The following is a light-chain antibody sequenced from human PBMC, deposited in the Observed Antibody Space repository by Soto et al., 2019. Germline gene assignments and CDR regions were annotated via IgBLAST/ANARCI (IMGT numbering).Light chain of an antibody. J-gene: IGLJ1*01. V-gene: IGLV1-51*02. CDR3: GTWDSSLSVFV. CDR1: SSNIGKNY. Sequence: QSVMTQPPSVSAAPGQKGTFSCSGSSSNIGKNYVSWYQQGPGTAPKLLIYEDNKRRSGIPDRFSGSKSGTSATLGITGLQTGDEADYYCGTWDSSLSVFVFRTGTKVTVL. CDR2: EDN.